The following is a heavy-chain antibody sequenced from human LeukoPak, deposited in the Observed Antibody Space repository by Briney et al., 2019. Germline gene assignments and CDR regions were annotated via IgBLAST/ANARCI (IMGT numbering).Heavy chain of an antibody. CDR1: SFPFSTYD. CDR2: IGNTGGST. D-gene: IGHD3-16*01. J-gene: IGHJ4*02. CDR3: ARLSFAYVWGRPPSYFDY. V-gene: IGHV3-23*01. Sequence: GVSVRLSCAGYSFPFSTYDMMWVGQAQGKGREWVIGIGNTGGSTYYADSVKGRFTSSRNNSENTVFLQMDSLRADDTAIYYCARLSFAYVWGRPPSYFDYWGQGTLVTVSS.